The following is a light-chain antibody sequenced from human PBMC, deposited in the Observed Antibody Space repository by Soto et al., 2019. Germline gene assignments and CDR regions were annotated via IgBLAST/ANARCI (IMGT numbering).Light chain of an antibody. CDR1: QSVSSN. J-gene: IGKJ1*01. Sequence: EILMNQSPATLSVSPWEIATLSCRASQSVSSNLAWYQKKPGKAPRLLIYGASTRATGIPARFSGSGSGIELTITISSMKYEDFEVYYCQQYNNWTRTFGHGTKVDIK. CDR3: QQYNNWTRT. CDR2: GAS. V-gene: IGKV3-15*01.